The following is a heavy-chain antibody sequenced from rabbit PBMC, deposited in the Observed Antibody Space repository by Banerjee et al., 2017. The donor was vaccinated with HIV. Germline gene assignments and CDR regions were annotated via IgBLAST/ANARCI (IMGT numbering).Heavy chain of an antibody. CDR1: GFSFSSYG. J-gene: IGHJ3*01. D-gene: IGHD4-2*01. CDR3: ARDAGSGYATGYGMDL. CDR2: INTVSVNT. V-gene: IGHV1S45*01. Sequence: QEQLEESGGDLVKPEGSLTLTCTASGFSFSSYGVSWVRQAPGKGLEWIGYINTVSVNTDYASWAKGRFTISKTSSTTVTLQMTSLTAADTATYFCARDAGSGYATGYGMDLWGQGTLVTVS.